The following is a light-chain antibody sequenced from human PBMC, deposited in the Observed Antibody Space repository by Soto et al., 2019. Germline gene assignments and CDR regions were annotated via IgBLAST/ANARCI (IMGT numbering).Light chain of an antibody. Sequence: EIVLTQSPGTLSLSPGERATLSCRASQSVSSSYLAWYQQKPGQAPRLLIYGASSRATGIPDRFSGSGSGTDFTLTISRLEPEDFAEYYCQQYGSSPPYTFGQGNKLEIQ. CDR2: GAS. V-gene: IGKV3-20*01. CDR3: QQYGSSPPYT. CDR1: QSVSSSY. J-gene: IGKJ2*01.